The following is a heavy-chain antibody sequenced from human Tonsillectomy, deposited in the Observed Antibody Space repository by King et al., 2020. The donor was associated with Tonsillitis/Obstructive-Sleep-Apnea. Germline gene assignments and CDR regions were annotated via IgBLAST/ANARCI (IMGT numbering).Heavy chain of an antibody. Sequence: VQLVESGGGLVQPGGSLRLSCAASGFSFSNYVMSWVRQAPGKGLEGVSAISGRGSSTYYADSVKGRFAISRGNSNNTLYLQMNSLRAEDTAVYYCAKAGNYDFWSGFYKDYWGQGILVTVSS. CDR3: AKAGNYDFWSGFYKDY. V-gene: IGHV3-23*04. CDR1: GFSFSNYV. D-gene: IGHD3-3*01. J-gene: IGHJ4*02. CDR2: ISGRGSST.